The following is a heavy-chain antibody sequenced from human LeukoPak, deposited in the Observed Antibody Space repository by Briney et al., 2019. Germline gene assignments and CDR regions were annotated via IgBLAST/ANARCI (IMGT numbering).Heavy chain of an antibody. CDR2: INWNGGST. D-gene: IGHD2-2*01. V-gene: IGHV3-20*04. Sequence: PGGSLRLSCAASGFTFDDYGMSWVRQAPGKGLEWVSGINWNGGSTGYADSVKGRFTISRDNAKNSLYLQMNSLRAEDTALYYCARIYKYQLLFSYYYYMDVWGKGTTVTVSS. J-gene: IGHJ6*03. CDR1: GFTFDDYG. CDR3: ARIYKYQLLFSYYYYMDV.